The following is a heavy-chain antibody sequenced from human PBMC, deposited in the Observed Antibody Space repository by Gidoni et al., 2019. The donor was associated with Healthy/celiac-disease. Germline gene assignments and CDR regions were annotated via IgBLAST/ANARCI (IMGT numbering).Heavy chain of an antibody. V-gene: IGHV4-59*01. CDR3: ARADRDYGDPLYFDY. Sequence: QVQLQESGPGLVKPSETLSLTCTVSGGSISSYYWSWIRQPPGKGLEWIGYIYYSGSTNYNPSLKSRVTISVDTSKNQFSLKLSSVTAADTAVYYCARADRDYGDPLYFDYWGQGTLVTVSS. J-gene: IGHJ4*02. CDR1: GGSISSYY. CDR2: IYYSGST. D-gene: IGHD4-17*01.